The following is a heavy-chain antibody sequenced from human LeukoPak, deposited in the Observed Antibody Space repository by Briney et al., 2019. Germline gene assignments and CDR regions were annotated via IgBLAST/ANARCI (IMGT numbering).Heavy chain of an antibody. CDR2: ISGSGGST. Sequence: QPGGSLRLSCAASGFTFSSYAMNWVRQAPGKGLEWVSAISGSGGSTYYADSVKGRFTISRDNAKNSLYLQMNSLGAEDTALYYCAKDYSYGSAWGPGTQVVVPS. CDR3: AKDYSYGSA. J-gene: IGHJ5*02. CDR1: GFTFSSYA. D-gene: IGHD5-18*01. V-gene: IGHV3-23*01.